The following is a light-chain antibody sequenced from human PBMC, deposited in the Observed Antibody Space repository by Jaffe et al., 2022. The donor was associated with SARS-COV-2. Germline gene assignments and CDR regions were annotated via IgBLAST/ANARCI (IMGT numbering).Light chain of an antibody. V-gene: IGKV3D-15*01. Sequence: EIVMTQSPATLSVSPGERATLSCRASQSVSSNLAWYQQKPGQAPRLLIYGASTRATGIPARFSGSGSGTEFTLTISSLQSEDFALYYCQQYNNWPPEPDTFGQGTKLEIK. CDR2: GAS. J-gene: IGKJ2*01. CDR1: QSVSSN. CDR3: QQYNNWPPEPDT.